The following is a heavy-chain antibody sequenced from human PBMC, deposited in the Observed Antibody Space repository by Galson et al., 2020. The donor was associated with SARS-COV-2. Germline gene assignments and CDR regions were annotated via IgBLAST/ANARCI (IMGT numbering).Heavy chain of an antibody. D-gene: IGHD3-10*01. CDR1: GYSISSGYY. Sequence: SETLSLTCTVSGYSISSGYYWGWIRQPPGKGLEWIGSIYHSGSTYYNPSLKSRVTISVDTSKNQFSLKLSSVTAADTAVYYCARDLLTTMVRGVIKRDWFDPWGQGTLVTVSS. CDR2: IYHSGST. V-gene: IGHV4-38-2*02. J-gene: IGHJ5*02. CDR3: ARDLLTTMVRGVIKRDWFDP.